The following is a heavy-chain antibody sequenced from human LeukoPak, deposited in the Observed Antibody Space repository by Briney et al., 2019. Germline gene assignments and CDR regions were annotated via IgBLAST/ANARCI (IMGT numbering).Heavy chain of an antibody. CDR2: IIDSGEST. D-gene: IGHD6-6*01. Sequence: GGSLRLSCAASGFTFSSYAMSWVRQAPGKGLEWVSGIIDSGESTYYANFAKGRFTISRDNSNNTLYLQMNSLRAEDTAVYYCARGIEYSSSPFDYWGQGTLVTVSS. V-gene: IGHV3-23*01. CDR1: GFTFSSYA. J-gene: IGHJ4*02. CDR3: ARGIEYSSSPFDY.